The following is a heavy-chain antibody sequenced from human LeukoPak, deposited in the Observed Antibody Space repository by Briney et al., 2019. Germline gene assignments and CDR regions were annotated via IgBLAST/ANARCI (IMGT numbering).Heavy chain of an antibody. V-gene: IGHV4-39*02. Sequence: SGTLSLTCTVSGDSISTSEYYWGWIRQPPGKGLEWIGSIYDSGSTYYNPSLKSRLTILIDTSKNHFSLKLSSVTAADTAVYFCARRGVPVTRGWFDPWGQGTLVTVSS. D-gene: IGHD2-2*01. J-gene: IGHJ5*02. CDR3: ARRGVPVTRGWFDP. CDR2: IYDSGST. CDR1: GDSISTSEYY.